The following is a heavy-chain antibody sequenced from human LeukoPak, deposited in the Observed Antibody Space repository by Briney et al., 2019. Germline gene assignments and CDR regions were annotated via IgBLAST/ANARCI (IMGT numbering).Heavy chain of an antibody. Sequence: SETLSLTCAVYGGSFSAYYWSWIRQPPGKGLEWVGSIYYSGSTYPNPSLKSGVTISVDTSKNQFSLKLSSVTAADTAVYYCARDRQQLVRGDYFDYWGQGTLVIVTS. CDR3: ARDRQQLVRGDYFDY. V-gene: IGHV4-34*11. J-gene: IGHJ4*02. CDR1: GGSFSAYY. D-gene: IGHD6-13*01. CDR2: IYYSGST.